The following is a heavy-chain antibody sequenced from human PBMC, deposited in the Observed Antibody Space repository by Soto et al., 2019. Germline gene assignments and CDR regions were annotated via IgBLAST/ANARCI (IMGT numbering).Heavy chain of an antibody. Sequence: SETLSLTCAVSSGSIRSSNWWSWVRQSPGKGLEWIGEIFHNGNTYYNPSLNSRVTISVDTSKNQFSLNLRSVTAADAAVYYCARRTWGMDVWGQGTTVTVSS. CDR3: ARRTWGMDV. V-gene: IGHV4-4*02. J-gene: IGHJ6*02. CDR1: SGSIRSSNW. D-gene: IGHD2-8*01. CDR2: IFHNGNT.